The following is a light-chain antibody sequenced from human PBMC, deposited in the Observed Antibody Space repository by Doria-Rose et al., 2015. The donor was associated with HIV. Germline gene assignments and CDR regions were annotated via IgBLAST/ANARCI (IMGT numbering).Light chain of an antibody. Sequence: LTQPPSVSESPGKTVTISCTRSSGSIASNYVQWYQQRPGSSPTTVIFEGNQRPPGVPDRFSGSIDSSSNSASLTISGLKTEDEADYYRQSHDTSIVVFGGGTRLTVL. V-gene: IGLV6-57*01. J-gene: IGLJ2*01. CDR2: EGN. CDR3: QSHDTSIVV. CDR1: SGSIASNY.